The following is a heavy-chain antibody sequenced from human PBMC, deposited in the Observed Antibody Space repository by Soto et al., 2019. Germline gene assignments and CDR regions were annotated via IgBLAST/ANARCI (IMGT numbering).Heavy chain of an antibody. CDR1: GYTFTSYY. CDR2: INPSGGCT. CDR3: ARDVIGYCSRGSCRGSEDFDY. J-gene: IGHJ4*01. V-gene: IGHV1-46*01. Sequence: ASVKVSCKASGYTFTSYYMHWVRQAPGQGLEWMGIINPSGGCTSYAQKFQGRVTMTRDTSTSTVYMELSSLRSEDTAAYYCARDVIGYCSRGSCRGSEDFDYW. D-gene: IGHD2-15*01.